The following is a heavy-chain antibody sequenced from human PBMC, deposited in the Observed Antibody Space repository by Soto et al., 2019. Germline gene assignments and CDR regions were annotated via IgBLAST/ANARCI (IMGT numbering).Heavy chain of an antibody. J-gene: IGHJ3*02. V-gene: IGHV3-33*01. Sequence: PGGSLRLSCAASGFTFSSYGMHWVRQAPGKGLEWVAVIWYDGSNKYYADSVKGRFTISRDNSKNTLYLQMNSLRAEDTAVYYCARPTTLSGYLSWDAFDIWGQGTMVTVSS. D-gene: IGHD5-12*01. CDR2: IWYDGSNK. CDR3: ARPTTLSGYLSWDAFDI. CDR1: GFTFSSYG.